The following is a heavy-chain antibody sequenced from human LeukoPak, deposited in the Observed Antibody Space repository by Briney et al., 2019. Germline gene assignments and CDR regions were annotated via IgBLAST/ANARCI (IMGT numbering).Heavy chain of an antibody. Sequence: GGSLRLSCAASGFTFSSYEMNWVRQAPGKGLEWVSYISSSGSTIYYTDSVKGRFTISRDNAKNSLYLQMNSLRAEDTAVYYCATQPGIAAAGEDYWGQGTLVTVSS. D-gene: IGHD6-13*01. J-gene: IGHJ4*02. CDR1: GFTFSSYE. CDR2: ISSSGSTI. CDR3: ATQPGIAAAGEDY. V-gene: IGHV3-48*03.